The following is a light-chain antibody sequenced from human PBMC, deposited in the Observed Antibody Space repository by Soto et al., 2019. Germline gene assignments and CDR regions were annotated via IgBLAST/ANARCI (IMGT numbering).Light chain of an antibody. Sequence: DIQMTQSPSSLSASVGDRVTITCQASQDISNYLNWYQQKPGKAPNLLIHDASNLETGVPSRFSGSGSGTDFTFTISSLQPEDIATYYCQQYVNLPLTFGGGTKVETK. J-gene: IGKJ4*01. V-gene: IGKV1-33*01. CDR3: QQYVNLPLT. CDR1: QDISNY. CDR2: DAS.